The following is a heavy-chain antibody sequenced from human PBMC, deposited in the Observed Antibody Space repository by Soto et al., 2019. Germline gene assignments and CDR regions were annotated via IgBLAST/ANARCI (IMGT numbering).Heavy chain of an antibody. Sequence: PVNPTQTLTLTCTFSGFSLSTSGVGVGWIRQPPGKALEWLALIYWDDDKRYSPSLKSRLTITKDTSKNQVVLTMTNMDPVDTATYYCAHSSMTTVTTMANYFDYWGQGTLVTVSS. CDR2: IYWDDDK. CDR1: GFSLSTSGVG. CDR3: AHSSMTTVTTMANYFDY. J-gene: IGHJ4*02. D-gene: IGHD4-17*01. V-gene: IGHV2-5*02.